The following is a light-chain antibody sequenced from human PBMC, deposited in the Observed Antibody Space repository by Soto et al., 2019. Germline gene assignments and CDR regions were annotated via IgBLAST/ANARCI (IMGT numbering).Light chain of an antibody. J-gene: IGKJ1*01. V-gene: IGKV3D-20*01. Sequence: EIVLTQSPATLSVSPGERATISCRASQSVNMNLAWYQQKPGLAPRLLIYDASRRATGIPDRFSGSGSGTDFILSISRLEPEDFAVYYCQQYGSSPWTFGQGTKVDIK. CDR1: QSVNMN. CDR2: DAS. CDR3: QQYGSSPWT.